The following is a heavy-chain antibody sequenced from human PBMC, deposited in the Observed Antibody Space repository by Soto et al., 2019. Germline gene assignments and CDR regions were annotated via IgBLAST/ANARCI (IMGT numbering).Heavy chain of an antibody. D-gene: IGHD1-26*01. CDR2: SRPDTDDR. V-gene: IGHV3-7*04. CDR1: GFNFSRYW. Sequence: VQLVESGGGLVQPGGSLRLSCTASGFNFSRYWMNWVRQAPGKGLEWVANSRPDTDDRFHADSVRGRFSISRDNAKKSLFLQMNSLRVQDTAVYYCARKDGTFDYWGQGILVTVSS. J-gene: IGHJ4*02. CDR3: ARKDGTFDY.